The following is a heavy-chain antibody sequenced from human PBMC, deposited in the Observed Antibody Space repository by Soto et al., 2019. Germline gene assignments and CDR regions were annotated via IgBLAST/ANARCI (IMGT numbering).Heavy chain of an antibody. CDR1: GGTFSSYA. CDR3: ARDGVSGGSGIFYFFDY. D-gene: IGHD3-10*01. V-gene: IGHV1-69*01. J-gene: IGHJ4*02. Sequence: QVQLVQSGAEVKKPGSSVRVSCKASGGTFSSYAISWVRQAPGQGLEWMGGIIPIFGTANYAEKFKGRVTITADESTSTAYMELSSLRSEDTAVYYCARDGVSGGSGIFYFFDYWGQGTLVTVSS. CDR2: IIPIFGTA.